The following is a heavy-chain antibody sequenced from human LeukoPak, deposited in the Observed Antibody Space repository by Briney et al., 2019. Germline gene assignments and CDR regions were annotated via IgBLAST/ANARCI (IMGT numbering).Heavy chain of an antibody. CDR1: GFTFSNAW. CDR3: ALGIAVAGTLDY. J-gene: IGHJ4*02. V-gene: IGHV3-11*04. CDR2: ISSSGSTI. D-gene: IGHD6-19*01. Sequence: GGSLRLSCVASGFTFSNAWMSWVRQAPGKGRGWVSYISSSGSTIYYADSVKGRFTISRDNAKNSLYLQMNSLRAEDTAVYYCALGIAVAGTLDYWGQGTLVTVSS.